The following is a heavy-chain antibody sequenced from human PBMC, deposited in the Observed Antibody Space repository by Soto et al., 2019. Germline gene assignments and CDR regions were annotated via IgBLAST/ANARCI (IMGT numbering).Heavy chain of an antibody. J-gene: IGHJ6*02. CDR3: ASHGFGPLHGLVDV. D-gene: IGHD3-10*01. Sequence: QVQLQESGPGLVKPSETLSLTCTVSGGSITNYYCSWFRQPPGKGLEWIGYINYDGYSAYNLSLKRRVTLSMDASKTSCSLMLESVTATDTAVYYCASHGFGPLHGLVDVWGPGTTVIVSS. V-gene: IGHV4-59*08. CDR1: GGSITNYY. CDR2: INYDGYS.